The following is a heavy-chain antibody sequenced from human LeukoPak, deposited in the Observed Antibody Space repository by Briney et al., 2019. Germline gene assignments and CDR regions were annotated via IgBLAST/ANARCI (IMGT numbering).Heavy chain of an antibody. CDR3: ARDRSRIYDFEY. J-gene: IGHJ4*02. V-gene: IGHV4-39*07. D-gene: IGHD6-13*01. Sequence: SETLSLTCTVSGGSISSSTYYWGWIRQPPGKGLEWIGSIYYSGGTYYNPSLKSRVTMSVDTSKNQFSLKLSSVTAADTAVYYCARDRSRIYDFEYWGQGTLVTVSS. CDR1: GGSISSSTYY. CDR2: IYYSGGT.